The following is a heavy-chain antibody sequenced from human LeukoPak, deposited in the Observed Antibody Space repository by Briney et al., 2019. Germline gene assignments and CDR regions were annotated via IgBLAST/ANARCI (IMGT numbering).Heavy chain of an antibody. V-gene: IGHV3-48*03. CDR3: ARGLRGYSEASDY. D-gene: IGHD5-18*01. Sequence: GGSLRLSCAASRITFSSYEMNWVHQAPGKGLEWVSYISRSGGTIYYADSVKGRFTISRDDAKNSLYLQMNSLRAEDTAVYYCARGLRGYSEASDYWGQGTLVTVSS. CDR2: ISRSGGTI. J-gene: IGHJ4*02. CDR1: RITFSSYE.